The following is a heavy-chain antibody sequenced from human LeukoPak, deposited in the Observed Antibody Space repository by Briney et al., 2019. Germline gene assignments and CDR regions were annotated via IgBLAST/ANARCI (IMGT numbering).Heavy chain of an antibody. D-gene: IGHD6-13*01. J-gene: IGHJ3*02. CDR1: GFTFSSYS. Sequence: GGSLRLSCAASGFTFSSYSMNWVRQAPGKGLEWVSSISSSSSYIYYADSVKGRFTISRDNAKNSLYLQMNSLRAEDTAVYYCARGGQQLVYAFDIWGQGTMVTVSS. V-gene: IGHV3-21*01. CDR2: ISSSSSYI. CDR3: ARGGQQLVYAFDI.